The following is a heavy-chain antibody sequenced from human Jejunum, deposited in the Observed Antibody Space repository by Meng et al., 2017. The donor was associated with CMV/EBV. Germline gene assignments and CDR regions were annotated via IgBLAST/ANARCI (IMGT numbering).Heavy chain of an antibody. CDR1: GGLVHNYY. CDR2: FYSSDTY. D-gene: IGHD1-26*01. V-gene: IGHV4-4*07. Sequence: RQESCPALVKPSAHLSLTCIVSGGLVHNYYWSWIRQSAGKGLEWIGRFYSSDTYNYHPSLDSRVTMSIDTSKNQFSLNLRSVTAADTATYYCARGPGASTREGFDYWGLGTLVTVSS. CDR3: ARGPGASTREGFDY. J-gene: IGHJ4*02.